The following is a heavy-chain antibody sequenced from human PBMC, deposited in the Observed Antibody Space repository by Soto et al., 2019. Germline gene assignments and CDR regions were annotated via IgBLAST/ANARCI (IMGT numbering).Heavy chain of an antibody. D-gene: IGHD1-7*01. CDR1: GGSISSGDSY. CDR3: ASLTGTTISFDY. Sequence: SETLSLTCTVSGGSISSGDSYWSWIRQPPGKGPEWIGYIYYSGSTYYNPSLKSRVTISVDTSKNQFSLRLSSVIAADTAVYYCASLTGTTISFDYWGQGTLVTVSS. V-gene: IGHV4-30-4*01. J-gene: IGHJ4*02. CDR2: IYYSGST.